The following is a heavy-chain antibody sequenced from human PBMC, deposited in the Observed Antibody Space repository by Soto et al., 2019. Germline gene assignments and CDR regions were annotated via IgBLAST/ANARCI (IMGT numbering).Heavy chain of an antibody. Sequence: VLLVESGGGLVQPGRSLRLSCAVSGFNFGNYAMHWVRQAPGKGLEWVAAINWNSDKVAYAGSVLGRFTIFRDSAKNSLHLQMNDLTTEDTALYYSAKDKGGTPYYIDSWGQGILVTVSS. V-gene: IGHV3-9*01. CDR1: GFNFGNYA. CDR2: INWNSDKV. J-gene: IGHJ4*02. CDR3: AKDKGGTPYYIDS. D-gene: IGHD6-25*01.